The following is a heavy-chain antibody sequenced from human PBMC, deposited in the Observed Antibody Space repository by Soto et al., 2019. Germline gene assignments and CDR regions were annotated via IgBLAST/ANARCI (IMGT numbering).Heavy chain of an antibody. D-gene: IGHD4-17*01. CDR2: MNPDGSAQ. J-gene: IGHJ4*02. CDR3: ASARLRFFDY. V-gene: IGHV3-7*01. CDR1: GFSFSSYW. Sequence: GGSLRLSCAASGFSFSSYWINWVRQAPGKGLEWVANMNPDGSAQYYVDSVKGRFTISRDNAKNSASLQMNSLRAEDAAVYYCASARLRFFDYWGQGTLVTVSS.